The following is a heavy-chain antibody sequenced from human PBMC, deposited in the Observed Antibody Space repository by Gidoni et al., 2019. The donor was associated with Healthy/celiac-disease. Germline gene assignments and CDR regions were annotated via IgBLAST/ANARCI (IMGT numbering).Heavy chain of an antibody. CDR2: ISYDGSNK. CDR1: GSPFRSYG. D-gene: IGHD3-3*01. CDR3: AKDRYYDFWSGYSSWFDP. Sequence: QVQLVESGGGVVQPGRSLSLSCAASGSPFRSYGMPWVRQAPGKGLEWVAVISYDGSNKYYADSVKGRFTISRDNSKNTLYLQMNSLRAEDTAVYYCAKDRYYDFWSGYSSWFDPWGQGTLVTVSS. V-gene: IGHV3-30*18. J-gene: IGHJ5*02.